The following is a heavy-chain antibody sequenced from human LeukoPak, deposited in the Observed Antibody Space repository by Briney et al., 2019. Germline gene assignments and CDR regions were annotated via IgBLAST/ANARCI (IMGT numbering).Heavy chain of an antibody. CDR1: GFTFNTYD. J-gene: IGHJ2*01. Sequence: GGSLRLSCAASGFTFNTYDMHWVRQVAGKGLEWVSSIGTAGDTYYPDSVKGRFTISRENVKDSFYLQMNSLKAGDTAVYYCARGPVTTPEFFDLWGRGTLVTVFS. CDR3: ARGPVTTPEFFDL. V-gene: IGHV3-13*01. D-gene: IGHD4-23*01. CDR2: IGTAGDT.